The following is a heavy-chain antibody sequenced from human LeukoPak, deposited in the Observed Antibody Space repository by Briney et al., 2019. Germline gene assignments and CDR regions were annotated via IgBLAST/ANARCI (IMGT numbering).Heavy chain of an antibody. Sequence: ASVKVSCKASGYTFTSYYMHWVRQAPGQGLEWMGIINPSGGNTSYAQKFQGRVTMTRDTSTSTVYMELSSLRSEDTAVYYCARGRRGYSYGNAFDIWGQGTMVTVSS. CDR3: ARGRRGYSYGNAFDI. D-gene: IGHD5-18*01. CDR2: INPSGGNT. V-gene: IGHV1-46*01. CDR1: GYTFTSYY. J-gene: IGHJ3*02.